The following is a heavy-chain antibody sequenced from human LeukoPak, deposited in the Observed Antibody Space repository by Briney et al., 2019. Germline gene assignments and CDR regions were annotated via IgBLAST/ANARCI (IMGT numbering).Heavy chain of an antibody. J-gene: IGHJ1*01. Sequence: GGSLRLSCAASGFTFSSYAMHWVRQAPGKGLEWVAVISYDGSNKYYADSVKGRFTISGDNSKNTLYLQMNSLRAEDTAVYYCARGGTSDEYFQHWGQGTLVTVSS. CDR2: ISYDGSNK. CDR3: ARGGTSDEYFQH. V-gene: IGHV3-30-3*01. CDR1: GFTFSSYA.